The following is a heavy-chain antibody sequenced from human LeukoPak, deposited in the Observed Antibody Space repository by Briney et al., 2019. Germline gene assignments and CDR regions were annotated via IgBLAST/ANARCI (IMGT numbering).Heavy chain of an antibody. J-gene: IGHJ4*02. CDR2: IYYSGST. D-gene: IGHD3-22*01. CDR1: SGSISSYY. Sequence: SETLSLTCTVSSGSISSYYWSWIRQPPGKGLEWIGYIYYSGSTNYNPSLKSRVTISVDTSKNQFSLKLSSVTAADTAVYYCARDQRLYYYDSSGYYYGFDYWGQGTLVTVSS. V-gene: IGHV4-59*01. CDR3: ARDQRLYYYDSSGYYYGFDY.